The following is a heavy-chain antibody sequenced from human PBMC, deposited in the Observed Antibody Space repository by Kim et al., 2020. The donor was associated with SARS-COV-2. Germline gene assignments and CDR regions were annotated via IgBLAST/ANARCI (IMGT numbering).Heavy chain of an antibody. CDR3: ASPGELLPSAYYYYGMDV. J-gene: IGHJ6*02. CDR1: GYTFTSYA. D-gene: IGHD1-26*01. CDR2: INAGNGNT. Sequence: ASVKVSCKASGYTFTSYAMHWVRQAPGQRLEWMGWINAGNGNTKYSQKFQGRVTITRDTSASTAYMELSSLRSEDTAVYYCASPGELLPSAYYYYGMDVWGQGTTVTVSS. V-gene: IGHV1-3*01.